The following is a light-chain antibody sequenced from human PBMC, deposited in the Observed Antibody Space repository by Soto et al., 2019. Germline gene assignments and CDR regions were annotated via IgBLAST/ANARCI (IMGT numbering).Light chain of an antibody. CDR1: QTPRHSNGKNY. V-gene: IGKV2-28*01. CDR2: LGS. J-gene: IGKJ4*01. CDR3: MQALQTPLT. Sequence: DIGRPQSPLSLPATPGDRASIPCRPSQTPRHSNGKNYLDWYLQKPGQFPQLLIYLGSIRASGVPDRFSGSGSGTDFTLKISRVEAEDVGVYYCMQALQTPLTFGGGTKVEIK.